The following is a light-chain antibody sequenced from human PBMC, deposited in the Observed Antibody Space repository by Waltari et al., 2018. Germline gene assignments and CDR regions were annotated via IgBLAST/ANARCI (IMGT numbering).Light chain of an antibody. CDR2: GTS. CDR1: NSVSRTY. V-gene: IGKV3-20*01. CDR3: QQYGGSVWT. Sequence: CRASNSVSRTYFAWYQQKPGRAPRLLIQGTSNRATGIPERFSGSVSETDFTLTIDRLEPEDFAVYYCQQYGGSVWTFGQGTKVEVK. J-gene: IGKJ1*01.